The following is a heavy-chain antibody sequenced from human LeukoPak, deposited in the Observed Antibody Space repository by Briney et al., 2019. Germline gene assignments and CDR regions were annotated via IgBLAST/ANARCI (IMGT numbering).Heavy chain of an antibody. D-gene: IGHD3-10*01. CDR2: INHSGST. Sequence: SETLSLTCAVYGGSFSGYYWSWIRQPPGKGLEWIGEINHSGSTNYNPSLKSRVTISVDTSKNQFSLKLSSVTAADTAVYYCARGVVGGSGSYYYYYYMDVWGKGTTVTISS. CDR3: ARGVVGGSGSYYYYYYMDV. CDR1: GGSFSGYY. J-gene: IGHJ6*03. V-gene: IGHV4-34*01.